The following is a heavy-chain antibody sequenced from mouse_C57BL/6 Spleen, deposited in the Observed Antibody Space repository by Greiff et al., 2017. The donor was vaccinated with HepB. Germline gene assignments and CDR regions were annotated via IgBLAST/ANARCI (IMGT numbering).Heavy chain of an antibody. V-gene: IGHV1-64*01. D-gene: IGHD1-1*01. CDR1: GYTFTSYW. CDR2: IHPNSGST. Sequence: VQLQQPGAELVKPGASVKLSCKASGYTFTSYWMHWVKQRPGQGLEWIGMIHPNSGSTNYNEKFKSKATLTVDKSSSTAYMQLSSLTSEDSAVYDCASEPFITTVPFDYWGQGTTLTVSS. CDR3: ASEPFITTVPFDY. J-gene: IGHJ2*01.